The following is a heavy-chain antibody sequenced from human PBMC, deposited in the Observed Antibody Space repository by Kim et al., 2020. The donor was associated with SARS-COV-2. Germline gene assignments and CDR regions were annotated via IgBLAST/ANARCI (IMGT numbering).Heavy chain of an antibody. CDR3: ASDKATAD. Sequence: ASVKVSCKASGYTFSDYAIHWVRQAPGQRLEWMGWINAGNGNTKYSQKFQGRVTITRDTSATTAYMDLSSLRSEDTAVYYCASDKATADWGQGTVVTVPS. D-gene: IGHD4-4*01. CDR2: INAGNGNT. V-gene: IGHV1-3*01. CDR1: GYTFSDYA. J-gene: IGHJ4*02.